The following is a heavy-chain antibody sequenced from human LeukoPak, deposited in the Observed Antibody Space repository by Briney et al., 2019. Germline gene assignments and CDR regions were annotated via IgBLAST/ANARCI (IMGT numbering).Heavy chain of an antibody. J-gene: IGHJ3*02. D-gene: IGHD3-10*01. CDR1: GFTFSSYS. Sequence: PGGSLRLSCAASGFTFSSYSMNWVRQAPGKGLEWVSSISSSSSYIYYADSVKGRFTISRDNAKNSLYLQMNSLRAEDTAVYYCARDYGAQRTKDAFDIWGQGTMVTVSS. CDR3: ARDYGAQRTKDAFDI. CDR2: ISSSSSYI. V-gene: IGHV3-21*01.